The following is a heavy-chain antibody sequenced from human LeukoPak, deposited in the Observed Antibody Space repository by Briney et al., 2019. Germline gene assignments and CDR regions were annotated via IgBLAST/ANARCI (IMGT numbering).Heavy chain of an antibody. CDR1: GGSISSGDYY. D-gene: IGHD6-13*01. Sequence: SETLSLTCTVSGGSISSGDYYWSWIRQPPGKGLEWIGYIYYSGSTYYNPSLKSRVTISVDTSKNQFSLKLSSVTAADTAVYYCARADLEQQLRGPYFDYWGQGILVTVSS. CDR3: ARADLEQQLRGPYFDY. CDR2: IYYSGST. J-gene: IGHJ4*02. V-gene: IGHV4-30-4*01.